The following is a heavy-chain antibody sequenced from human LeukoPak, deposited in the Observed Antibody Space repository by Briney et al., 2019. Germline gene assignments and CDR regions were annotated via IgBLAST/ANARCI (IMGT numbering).Heavy chain of an antibody. D-gene: IGHD6-6*01. CDR3: ARAEGDSSSSEFDY. Sequence: ASVKVSCKASGYTFTSYAMHWVRQAPGQRPEWMGWINAGKGNTKYSQKLQGRVTMTTDTSTSTAYMELRSLRSDDTAVYYCARAEGDSSSSEFDYWGQGTLVTVSS. J-gene: IGHJ4*02. CDR1: GYTFTSYA. V-gene: IGHV1-3*01. CDR2: INAGKGNT.